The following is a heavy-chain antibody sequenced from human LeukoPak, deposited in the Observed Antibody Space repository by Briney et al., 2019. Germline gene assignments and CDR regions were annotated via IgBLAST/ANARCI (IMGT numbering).Heavy chain of an antibody. CDR3: AKGSSNARPYYFDY. V-gene: IGHV3-23*01. CDR1: GFTFDSYA. J-gene: IGHJ4*02. D-gene: IGHD6-13*01. Sequence: GGSLRLSCAAYGFTFDSYARSWVRQAPGKGLEGIADITGSGASTYYADSVKGRFTISRDTSKNTLYLEMTSLRAEDTAVFYCAKGSSNARPYYFDYWGLGTLVTVSS. CDR2: ITGSGAST.